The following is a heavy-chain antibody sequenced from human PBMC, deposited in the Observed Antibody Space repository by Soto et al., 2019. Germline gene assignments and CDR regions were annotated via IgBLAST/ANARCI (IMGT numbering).Heavy chain of an antibody. CDR1: GDSVSSGGNY. Sequence: SETLSLTCTASGDSVSSGGNYWGGIRQRPGGGLEWSAYIHYSGSVNYNPALTSRVTISVDTSKNQVSLRLNSVTAADTAFYYCDRGGGYCGSTSCHNYYFDYWGRGPLVTVSS. CDR2: IHYSGSV. CDR3: DRGGGYCGSTSCHNYYFDY. D-gene: IGHD2-2*02. V-gene: IGHV4-61*08. J-gene: IGHJ4*02.